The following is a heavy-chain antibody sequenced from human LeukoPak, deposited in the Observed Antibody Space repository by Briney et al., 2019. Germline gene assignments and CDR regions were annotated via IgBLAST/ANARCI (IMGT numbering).Heavy chain of an antibody. D-gene: IGHD1-26*01. CDR1: GFTFDDYA. J-gene: IGHJ4*02. Sequence: GRSLRLSCAASGFTFDDYAMHWVRQAPGKGLEWVSGISWNSGSIGYADSVKGRFTISRDNAKNPLYLQMNSLRAEDMALYYCAKDIGSGSYHGYFDYWGQGTLVTVSS. CDR2: ISWNSGSI. CDR3: AKDIGSGSYHGYFDY. V-gene: IGHV3-9*03.